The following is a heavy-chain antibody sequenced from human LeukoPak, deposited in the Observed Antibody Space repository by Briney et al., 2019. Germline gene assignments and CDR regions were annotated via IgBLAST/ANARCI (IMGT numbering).Heavy chain of an antibody. CDR2: ISYDGSNK. Sequence: GGSLRLSCAASGFTFSSYGMHWVRQAPGKGLEWVAVISYDGSNKYYADSVKGRFTISRDNSKNTLYLQMNSLRAEDTAVHYCANGPYYYDSSGYLSATWVFDYWGQGTLVTVSS. V-gene: IGHV3-30*18. CDR3: ANGPYYYDSSGYLSATWVFDY. D-gene: IGHD3-22*01. CDR1: GFTFSSYG. J-gene: IGHJ4*02.